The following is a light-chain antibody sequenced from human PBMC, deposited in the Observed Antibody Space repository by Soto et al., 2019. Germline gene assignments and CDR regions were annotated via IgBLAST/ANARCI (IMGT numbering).Light chain of an antibody. V-gene: IGKV1-39*01. J-gene: IGKJ5*01. CDR2: GAS. CDR1: QIIVNG. Sequence: DVLVTQSPSSLSAPVGDRVTITCGASQIIVNGLSWYQQRPGKAPTLLSYGASTLQRGVPSRFSRSGPGTDFTLTINSLQPEDSATYYRQQTYSTPITFGRGTRLEI. CDR3: QQTYSTPIT.